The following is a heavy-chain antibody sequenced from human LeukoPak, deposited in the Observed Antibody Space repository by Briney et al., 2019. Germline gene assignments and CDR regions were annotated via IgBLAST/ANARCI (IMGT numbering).Heavy chain of an antibody. CDR2: IYYSGST. D-gene: IGHD2-2*01. CDR1: GGSISSYY. J-gene: IGHJ3*02. CDR3: AREDCSSTTCFNAFDI. Sequence: SETLSLTCTVSGGSISSYYWSWIRQPPGKGLEWIGYIYYSGSTNYNPSLKSRVTISVDTSKNQCSLKLRSVTAADTAVYYCAREDCSSTTCFNAFDIWGQGTMVTVSS. V-gene: IGHV4-59*01.